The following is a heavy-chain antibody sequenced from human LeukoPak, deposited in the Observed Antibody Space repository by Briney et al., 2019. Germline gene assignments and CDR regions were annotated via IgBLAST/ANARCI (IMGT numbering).Heavy chain of an antibody. CDR3: ARNFDL. CDR1: GGSFSGYY. J-gene: IGHJ2*01. Sequence: SETLSLTCAVYGGSFSGYYWSWIRQPPGKGLEWIGEINHSGSTNYNPSLKSRVTISVDTSRDQFSLKLGSVTAADTAVYYCARNFDLWGRGTLVTVSS. CDR2: INHSGST. V-gene: IGHV4-34*01.